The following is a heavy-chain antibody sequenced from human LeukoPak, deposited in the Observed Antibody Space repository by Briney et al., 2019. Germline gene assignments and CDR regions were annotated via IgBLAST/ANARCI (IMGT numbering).Heavy chain of an antibody. CDR3: ARGFYSGPFDY. V-gene: IGHV4-59*08. CDR1: GDSISSYY. CDR2: IYFSGST. J-gene: IGHJ4*02. Sequence: SETLSLTCTVSGDSISSYYWNWIRQPPGKGPEWIGYIYFSGSTNYNPSLKSRVTMSVDTSKNQFSLKLSSVTAADTAVYYCARGFYSGPFDYWGQGILVTVSS. D-gene: IGHD2/OR15-2a*01.